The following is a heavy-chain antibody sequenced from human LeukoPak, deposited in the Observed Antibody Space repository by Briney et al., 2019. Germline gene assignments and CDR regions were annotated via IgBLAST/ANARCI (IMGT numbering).Heavy chain of an antibody. Sequence: KAGESLKISCKGSGYSFTSYWIGWVRQMPGKGLEWMGIIYPGDSDTRYSPSFQGQVTISADKSISTAYLQWSSLKASDTAMYYCARRPRLSYRLPHKGGGYYFDYWGQGTLVTVSS. CDR2: IYPGDSDT. CDR1: GYSFTSYW. CDR3: ARRPRLSYRLPHKGGGYYFDY. J-gene: IGHJ4*02. D-gene: IGHD3-16*02. V-gene: IGHV5-51*01.